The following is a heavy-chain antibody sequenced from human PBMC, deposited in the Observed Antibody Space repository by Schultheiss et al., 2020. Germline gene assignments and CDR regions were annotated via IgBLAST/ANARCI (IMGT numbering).Heavy chain of an antibody. CDR3: AKTTYYDFWSGYFFGVVVDDRWFDP. V-gene: IGHV1-46*01. CDR1: GYTFTSYY. Sequence: ASVKVSCKASGYTFTSYYMHWVRQAPGQGLEWMGIINPSGGNTGYAQKFQGRVTMTRNTSISTAYMELSSLRSEDKAVYYCAKTTYYDFWSGYFFGVVVDDRWFDPWGQGTLVTVSS. D-gene: IGHD3-3*01. CDR2: INPSGGNT. J-gene: IGHJ5*02.